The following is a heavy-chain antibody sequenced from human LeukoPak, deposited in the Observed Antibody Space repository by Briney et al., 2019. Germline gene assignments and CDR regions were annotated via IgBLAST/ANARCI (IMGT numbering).Heavy chain of an antibody. CDR2: INPNSGGT. D-gene: IGHD3-22*01. Sequence: SVKVSCKASGYTFTGYYMHWVRQAPGQGLEWMGWINPNSGGTNYAQKFQGWVTMTRDTSISTAYMELSRLRSDDTAVYYCAREVYYYDSSGYYPLDYWGQGTLVTVSS. J-gene: IGHJ4*02. CDR3: AREVYYYDSSGYYPLDY. CDR1: GYTFTGYY. V-gene: IGHV1-2*04.